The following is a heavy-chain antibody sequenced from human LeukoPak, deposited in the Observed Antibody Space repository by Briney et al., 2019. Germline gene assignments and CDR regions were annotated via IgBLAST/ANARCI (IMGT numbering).Heavy chain of an antibody. CDR3: AKGDDSSGYYLN. CDR1: GFTFSSYG. V-gene: IGHV3-30*02. Sequence: GGSLRLSCAASGFTFSSYGMSWVRQAPGKGLEWVAFIRYDGSNKYYADSVKGRFTISRDNSKNTLYLQMNSLRAEDTAVYYCAKGDDSSGYYLNWGQGTLVTVSS. CDR2: IRYDGSNK. J-gene: IGHJ4*02. D-gene: IGHD3-22*01.